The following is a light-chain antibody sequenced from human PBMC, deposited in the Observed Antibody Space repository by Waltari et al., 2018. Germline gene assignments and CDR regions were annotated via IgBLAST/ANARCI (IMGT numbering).Light chain of an antibody. Sequence: QSALTQPPSVSKSLSQSVTISCTGTSSDIGGYNGVSWYQQHSGTAPRLLIYEVSKRPSGVADRFSGSKSGNTASLTISGLQAEDEADYYCGSYRSGNTNYIFGAGTRLTVL. V-gene: IGLV2-18*02. CDR1: SSDIGGYNG. CDR2: EVS. J-gene: IGLJ1*01. CDR3: GSYRSGNTNYI.